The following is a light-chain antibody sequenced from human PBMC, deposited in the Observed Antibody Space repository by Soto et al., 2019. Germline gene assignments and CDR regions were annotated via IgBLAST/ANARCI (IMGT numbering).Light chain of an antibody. Sequence: QSVLTQPASVSGSPGQSITISCTGTSSDVGGYNYVSWYQQYPGKAPKLMIYEVSNRPSGVSDRFSGSKSGNTASLTISGLQAEDEGDYYCAAWDDSLNGYVFGTGTKVTVL. J-gene: IGLJ1*01. CDR3: AAWDDSLNGYV. CDR1: SSDVGGYNY. V-gene: IGLV2-14*01. CDR2: EVS.